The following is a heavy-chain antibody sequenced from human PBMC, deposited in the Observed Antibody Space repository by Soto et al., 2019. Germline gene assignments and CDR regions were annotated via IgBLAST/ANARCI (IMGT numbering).Heavy chain of an antibody. CDR1: GGTFSSYA. CDR2: IIPIFGTA. D-gene: IGHD6-6*01. CDR3: ARFGSPHKTKVARPGPGRMDV. J-gene: IGHJ6*02. V-gene: IGHV1-69*13. Sequence: VKVSCKASGGTFSSYAISWVRQAPGQGLEWMGGIIPIFGTANYAQKFQGRVTITADESTSTAYMELSSLRSEDTAVYYCARFGSPHKTKVARPGPGRMDVWGQGTTVTVSS.